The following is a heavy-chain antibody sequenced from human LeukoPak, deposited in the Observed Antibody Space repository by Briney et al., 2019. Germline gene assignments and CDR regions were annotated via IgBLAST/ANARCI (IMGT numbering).Heavy chain of an antibody. CDR3: ARGPLAAAEYYFDY. D-gene: IGHD6-13*01. CDR2: INWNGGST. J-gene: IGHJ4*02. Sequence: GGSLRLSCAASGFTFDDYGMSWVRQAPGKGLEWVSGINWNGGSTGSVKGRFTISRDNAKNSLYLQMNSLRAEDTALYHCARGPLAAAEYYFDYWGQGTLVTVSS. CDR1: GFTFDDYG. V-gene: IGHV3-20*01.